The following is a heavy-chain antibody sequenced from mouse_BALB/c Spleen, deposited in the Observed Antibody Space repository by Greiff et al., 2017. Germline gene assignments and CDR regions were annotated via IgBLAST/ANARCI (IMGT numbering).Heavy chain of an antibody. CDR3: ARDLPIDY. Sequence: QVQLKQSGAELVRPGSSVKISCKASGYAFSSYWMNWVKQRPGQGLEWIGQIYPGDGDTNYNGKFKGKATLTADKSSSTAYMQLSSLTSEDSAVYFCARDLPIDYWGQGTTLTVSS. D-gene: IGHD5-5*01. CDR2: IYPGDGDT. V-gene: IGHV1-80*01. CDR1: GYAFSSYW. J-gene: IGHJ2*01.